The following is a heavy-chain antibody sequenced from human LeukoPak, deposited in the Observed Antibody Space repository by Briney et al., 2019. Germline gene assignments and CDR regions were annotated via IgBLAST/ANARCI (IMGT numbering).Heavy chain of an antibody. CDR2: IYYSGST. CDR3: ALDSSGWSDDSFDI. CDR1: GASISFYY. Sequence: PSETLSLTCTVSGASISFYYWSWIRQPPGKGLERIGYIYYSGSTKYNPSLKSRVTMSIDTSKNQFSLNLKSVTAADTAVYYCALDSSGWSDDSFDIWGHGTMVTVSS. V-gene: IGHV4-59*01. J-gene: IGHJ3*02. D-gene: IGHD6-13*01.